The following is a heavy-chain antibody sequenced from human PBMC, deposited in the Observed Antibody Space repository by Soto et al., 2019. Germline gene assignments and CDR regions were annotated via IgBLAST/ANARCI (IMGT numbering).Heavy chain of an antibody. Sequence: QVQLQESGPGLVKPSETLSLTCTVSGGSISSYYWSWIRQPPGKGLEWIGYIYYSGSTNYNPSLKSXXTXSXXTSKNQFSLKLSSVTAADTAVYYCARDGWGLVVPIWGQGTMVTVSS. D-gene: IGHD3-22*01. V-gene: IGHV4-59*01. J-gene: IGHJ3*02. CDR3: ARDGWGLVVPI. CDR2: IYYSGST. CDR1: GGSISSYY.